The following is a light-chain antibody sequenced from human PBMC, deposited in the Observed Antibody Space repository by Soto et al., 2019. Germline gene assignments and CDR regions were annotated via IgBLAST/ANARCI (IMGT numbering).Light chain of an antibody. J-gene: IGLJ2*01. Sequence: QSALTQPASVSGSPGQSITISCTGTSSDVGGYNYVSWYQQHPGKAPKLMIYDVSNRPSGVSKRFSGSNSGNTASLTISGLQEEDEADYYGSSYKSSSTYVVFGGGTKLTVL. CDR2: DVS. V-gene: IGLV2-14*01. CDR3: SSYKSSSTYVV. CDR1: SSDVGGYNY.